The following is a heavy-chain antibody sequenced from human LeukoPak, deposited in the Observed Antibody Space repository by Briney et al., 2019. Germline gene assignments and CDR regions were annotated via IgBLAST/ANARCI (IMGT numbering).Heavy chain of an antibody. V-gene: IGHV4-39*07. CDR1: GGSISSSSHY. CDR2: IYYSGNT. J-gene: IGHJ4*02. Sequence: SETLSLTCTVSGGSISSSSHYWGWIRQPPGKGLEWIGTIYYSGNTYYNPSLKSRVTISVDTSKNQFSLKLSSVTAADTAVYYCAREGDYFDYWGQGTLVTVSS. CDR3: AREGDYFDY.